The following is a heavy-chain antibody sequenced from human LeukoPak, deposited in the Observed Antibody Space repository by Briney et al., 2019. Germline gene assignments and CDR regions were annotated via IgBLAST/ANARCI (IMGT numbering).Heavy chain of an antibody. CDR2: INHSGSN. V-gene: IGHV4-34*01. D-gene: IGHD3-22*01. Sequence: SETLSLTCAVYGGSFSGYYWSWIRQPPGKGMEWIGEINHSGSNNYNPSLKSRVTISVDTSKNQFSLKLSSVTAADTAVYYCARGRARRYYYDSSGYYFDYWGQGTLVTVSS. J-gene: IGHJ4*02. CDR3: ARGRARRYYYDSSGYYFDY. CDR1: GGSFSGYY.